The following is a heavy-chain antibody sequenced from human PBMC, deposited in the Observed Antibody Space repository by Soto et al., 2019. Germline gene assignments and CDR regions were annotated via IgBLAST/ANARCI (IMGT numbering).Heavy chain of an antibody. CDR2: ISSNGGST. J-gene: IGHJ5*02. CDR1: GFTFSSYA. V-gene: IGHV3-64D*06. D-gene: IGHD2-2*02. CDR3: VKCSQESSTSCYMAFDP. Sequence: RLSCSASGFTFSSYAMHWVRQAPGKGLEYVSAISSNGGSTYYADSVKGRFTISRDNSKNTLYLQMSSLRAEDTAVYYCVKCSQESSTSCYMAFDPWGQGTLVTVSS.